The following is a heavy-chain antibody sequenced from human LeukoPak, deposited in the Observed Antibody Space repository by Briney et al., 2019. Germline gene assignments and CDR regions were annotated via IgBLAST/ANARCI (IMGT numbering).Heavy chain of an antibody. J-gene: IGHJ5*02. CDR1: GYTSIDYY. CDR3: ARGRGILDFGNWFDP. D-gene: IGHD3/OR15-3a*01. Sequence: ASVKVSCKASGYTSIDYYIHWVRQAPGQGLEWMGWINPNSGGTKYAQKFQGRVTMTRDTSISTAYMELSRLTSDDTALYYCARGRGILDFGNWFDPRGQGTLVSVSS. CDR2: INPNSGGT. V-gene: IGHV1-2*02.